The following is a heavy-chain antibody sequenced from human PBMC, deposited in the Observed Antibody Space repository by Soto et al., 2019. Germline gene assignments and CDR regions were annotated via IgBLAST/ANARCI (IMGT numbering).Heavy chain of an antibody. CDR3: ARVWTFHWYFGP. CDR2: IYYSGST. J-gene: IGHJ2*01. D-gene: IGHD1-1*01. V-gene: IGHV4-59*01. CDR1: GGSISSYY. Sequence: QVQLQESGPGLVKPSETLSLTCTVSGGSISSYYWSWIRQPPGKGLDWIGYIYYSGSTNHNPSLKGRVTTSGDTSKNQFSLKLISLTASDTAVYYCARVWTFHWYFGPWVLGTLVTVSS.